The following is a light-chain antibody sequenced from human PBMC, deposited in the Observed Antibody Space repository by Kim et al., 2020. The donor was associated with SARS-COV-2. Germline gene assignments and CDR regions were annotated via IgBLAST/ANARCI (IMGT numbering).Light chain of an antibody. CDR1: SLRSYY. J-gene: IGLJ2*01. CDR2: GKN. Sequence: SSELTQDPAVSVALGQTVRITCQGDSLRSYYATWYQQKPGQAPILVIYGKNNRPSGIPDRFSGSSSGNTASLTITGTQVGDAADYYCNSRDSNNNVLFGG. V-gene: IGLV3-19*01. CDR3: NSRDSNNNVL.